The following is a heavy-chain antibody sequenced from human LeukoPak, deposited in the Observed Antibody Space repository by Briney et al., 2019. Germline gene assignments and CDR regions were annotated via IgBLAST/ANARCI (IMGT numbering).Heavy chain of an antibody. Sequence: GGSLRLSCAASGFTFSSYAMHWVRQAPGKGLEWVAVISYDGSNKYYADSVKGRFTISRDNSKNTLYLQMNSLRAEDTAVYYCARSQNGDYGDRGDYWGQGTLVTVSS. CDR2: ISYDGSNK. CDR1: GFTFSSYA. CDR3: ARSQNGDYGDRGDY. D-gene: IGHD4-17*01. V-gene: IGHV3-30-3*01. J-gene: IGHJ4*02.